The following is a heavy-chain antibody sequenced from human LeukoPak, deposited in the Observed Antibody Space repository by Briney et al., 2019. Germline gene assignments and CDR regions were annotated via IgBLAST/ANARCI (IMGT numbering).Heavy chain of an antibody. CDR3: ARDFPAVAGTSYYYYYMDV. Sequence: GGSLRLSCAASGFTFSSYGMSWVRQAPGKGLEWVSAISGSGGSTYYADSVKGRFTISRDNSKNTLYLQMNSLRAEDTAVYYCARDFPAVAGTSYYYYYMDVWGKGTTVTVSS. V-gene: IGHV3-23*01. CDR2: ISGSGGST. CDR1: GFTFSSYG. J-gene: IGHJ6*03. D-gene: IGHD6-19*01.